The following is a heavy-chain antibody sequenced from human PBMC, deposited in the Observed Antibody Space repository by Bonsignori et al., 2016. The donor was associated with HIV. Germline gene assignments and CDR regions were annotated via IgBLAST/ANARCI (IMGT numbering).Heavy chain of an antibody. D-gene: IGHD4-17*01. Sequence: WIRQPPGKGLEWIGEINHSGSTNYNPSLKSRVTISVDTSKNQFSLKLSSVTAADTAVYYCAIPGNYGDYVLGSYFDYWGQGTLVTVLL. CDR2: INHSGST. V-gene: IGHV4-34*01. CDR3: AIPGNYGDYVLGSYFDY. J-gene: IGHJ4*02.